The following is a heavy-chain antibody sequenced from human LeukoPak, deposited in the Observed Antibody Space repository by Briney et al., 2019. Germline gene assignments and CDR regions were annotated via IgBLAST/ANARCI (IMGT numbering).Heavy chain of an antibody. Sequence: PGGSLRLSCAASGFTFSNYAMSWVRQAPGKGLEWVSTVSATGGSTYYADSVKGRFTISRDNSKSTLFLQMNSLRAEDTVVYYCAKDRAGYTYGYFDYWGQGTLVTVSS. J-gene: IGHJ4*02. CDR2: VSATGGST. CDR1: GFTFSNYA. D-gene: IGHD5-18*01. V-gene: IGHV3-23*01. CDR3: AKDRAGYTYGYFDY.